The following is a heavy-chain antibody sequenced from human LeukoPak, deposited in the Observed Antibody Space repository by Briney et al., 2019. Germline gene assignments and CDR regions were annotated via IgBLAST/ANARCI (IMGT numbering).Heavy chain of an antibody. Sequence: PGGPLRLSCTASGFTFSNYAMTWVRQAPGKGLEWVSTISGSGGRTYYADSVKGRFTVSRDNSKNTLYLRMNSLRAEDTAVYYCANRNYYDSSGSYYILYFDYWGQGTLVTVSS. V-gene: IGHV3-23*01. CDR3: ANRNYYDSSGSYYILYFDY. D-gene: IGHD3-22*01. CDR1: GFTFSNYA. J-gene: IGHJ4*02. CDR2: ISGSGGRT.